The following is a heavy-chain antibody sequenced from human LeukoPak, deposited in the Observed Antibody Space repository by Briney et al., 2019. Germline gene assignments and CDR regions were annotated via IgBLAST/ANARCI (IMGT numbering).Heavy chain of an antibody. CDR2: ISVDSGNT. CDR1: GYTFTTYA. D-gene: IGHD2-8*01. CDR3: AMIPYCTSVTCCYLDY. V-gene: IGHV1-18*01. Sequence: ASVKVSCKASGYTFTTYAISWVRQAPGQGLEWMGWISVDSGNTNYAQKLQGRVTMTTDTSTSTAYMELRSLRSDDTAVYYCAMIPYCTSVTCCYLDYWGQGTLVTVSS. J-gene: IGHJ4*02.